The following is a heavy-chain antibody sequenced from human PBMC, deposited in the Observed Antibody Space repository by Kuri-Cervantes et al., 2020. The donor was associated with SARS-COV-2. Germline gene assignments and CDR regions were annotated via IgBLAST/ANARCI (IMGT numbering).Heavy chain of an antibody. CDR3: AREGHYDFWSGYYEGYWFDP. CDR1: GFTFSSYA. Sequence: GGSLRLSCAASGFTFSSYAMSWVRQAPGKGLERVSGINWNGGSTGYADSVKGRFTTSRDNAKNSLYLQMNSLRAEDTALYYCAREGHYDFWSGYYEGYWFDPWGQGTLVTVSS. CDR2: INWNGGST. V-gene: IGHV3-20*04. J-gene: IGHJ5*02. D-gene: IGHD3-3*01.